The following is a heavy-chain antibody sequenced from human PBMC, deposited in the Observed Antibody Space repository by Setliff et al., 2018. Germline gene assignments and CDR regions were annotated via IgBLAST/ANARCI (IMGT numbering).Heavy chain of an antibody. V-gene: IGHV1-69*10. CDR1: GGTFSSYA. D-gene: IGHD1-20*01. Sequence: GASVKVSCKASGGTFSSYAISWVRQAPGQGLEWMGGIIPILGIANYAQKFQGRVTITADKSTSTAYVELSSLRSEDTAVYYCARDLITGTTEYYYGMDVWGQGTTVTVSS. CDR2: IIPILGIA. CDR3: ARDLITGTTEYYYGMDV. J-gene: IGHJ6*02.